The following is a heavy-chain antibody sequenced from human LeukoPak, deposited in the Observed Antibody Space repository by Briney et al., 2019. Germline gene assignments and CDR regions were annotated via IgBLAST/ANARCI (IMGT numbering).Heavy chain of an antibody. V-gene: IGHV4-30-4*01. CDR1: GDSVSSGDHH. CDR3: ARAAAVTNSWYYFDY. J-gene: IGHJ4*02. D-gene: IGHD6-13*01. CDR2: IRYGGST. Sequence: PSETLSLTCTVSGDSVSSGDHHWSWIRQPPGKGLEWIGYIRYGGSTYYNPSLKSRIIISVDMSKSQFSLSLNSLSAADSAVYFCARAAAVTNSWYYFDYWGQGTLVTVSS.